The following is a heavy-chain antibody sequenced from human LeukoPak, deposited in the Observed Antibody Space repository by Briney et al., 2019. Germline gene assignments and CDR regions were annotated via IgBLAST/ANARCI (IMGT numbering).Heavy chain of an antibody. Sequence: SETLSLTCTVSGGSISSSSYYWGWIRQPPGKGLEWIGSIYYSGSTYYNLSLKSRVTISVDTSKNQFSLKLSSVTAADTAVYYCARGRGSGLKKNFDYWGQGTLVTVSS. CDR3: ARGRGSGLKKNFDY. J-gene: IGHJ4*02. D-gene: IGHD2-15*01. CDR2: IYYSGST. V-gene: IGHV4-39*01. CDR1: GGSISSSSYY.